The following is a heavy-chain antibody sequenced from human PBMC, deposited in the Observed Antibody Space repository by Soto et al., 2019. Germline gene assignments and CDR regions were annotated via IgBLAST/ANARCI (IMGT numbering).Heavy chain of an antibody. D-gene: IGHD3-22*01. CDR3: ARKDKSGYFNWFDP. J-gene: IGHJ5*02. V-gene: IGHV5-51*01. Sequence: GESLKISCRTSGYKFTSSCIALVLQMPGKGLEWMCIIFPSDSDTRYSPSFQGQVTISADRSTSTVFLQWASLKASDTAVYFCARKDKSGYFNWFDPWGQGTLVTVSS. CDR1: GYKFTSSC. CDR2: IFPSDSDT.